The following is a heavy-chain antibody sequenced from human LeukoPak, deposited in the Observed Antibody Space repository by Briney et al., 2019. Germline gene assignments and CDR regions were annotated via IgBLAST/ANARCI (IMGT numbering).Heavy chain of an antibody. CDR3: ARYGYYDFWSGYINWFDP. CDR2: IYYSGST. CDR1: GGSISSGDYY. J-gene: IGHJ5*02. V-gene: IGHV4-30-4*01. Sequence: SETLSLTCTVSGGSISSGDYYWSWIRQPPGKGLEWIGYIYYSGSTYYDPSLKSRVTISVDTSKNQFSLKLSSVTAADTAVYYCARYGYYDFWSGYINWFDPWGQGTLVTVSS. D-gene: IGHD3-3*01.